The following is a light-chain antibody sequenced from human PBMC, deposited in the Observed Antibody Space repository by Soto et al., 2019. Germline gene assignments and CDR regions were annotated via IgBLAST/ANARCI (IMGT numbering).Light chain of an antibody. CDR1: QSVSTSY. CDR3: QQYGSSPPT. CDR2: GAS. V-gene: IGKV3-20*01. J-gene: IGKJ1*01. Sequence: IMFTQSPGTLPLSPGERPTLSCRPSQSVSTSYFAWYRQRPGQAPRLLIYGASSRATGVPDRFSGSGSATDFTLAISRLESEDFAVFYCQQYGSSPPTFGQGTKV.